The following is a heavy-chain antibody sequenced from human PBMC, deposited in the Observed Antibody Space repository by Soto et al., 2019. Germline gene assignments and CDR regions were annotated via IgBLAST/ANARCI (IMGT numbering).Heavy chain of an antibody. CDR3: ARCGLRGAYRY. CDR1: GGSISSSSYY. V-gene: IGHV4-39*01. CDR2: IYYSGST. J-gene: IGHJ4*02. D-gene: IGHD4-17*01. Sequence: QLQLQESGPGLVKPSETLSHTCTVSGGSISSSSYYWGWIRQPPGKGLEWIGSIYYSGSTYYNPSLKSRVTISVDTSKNQFSLKLSSVTAADTAVYYCARCGLRGAYRYWGQGTLVTVSS.